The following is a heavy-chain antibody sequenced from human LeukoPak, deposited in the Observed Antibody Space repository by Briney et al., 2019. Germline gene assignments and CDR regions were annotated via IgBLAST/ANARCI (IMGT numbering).Heavy chain of an antibody. CDR2: IKQDGSEK. CDR1: GFTFSSYW. D-gene: IGHD1-26*01. CDR3: ARVGVGARFDY. Sequence: GGSLRLSCAASGFTFSSYWMSWVRQAPGKGLEWVANIKQDGSEKYYVDPVKGRFTISRDNAKNSLYLQMNSLRAEDTAVYYCARVGVGARFDYWGQGTLVTVSS. V-gene: IGHV3-7*01. J-gene: IGHJ4*02.